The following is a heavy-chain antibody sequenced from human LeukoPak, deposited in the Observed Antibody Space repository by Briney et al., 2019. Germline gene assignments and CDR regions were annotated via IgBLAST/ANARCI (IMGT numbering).Heavy chain of an antibody. V-gene: IGHV1-3*01. J-gene: IGHJ6*04. Sequence: ASVKVSCKASGYTFSSYAMHWARQAPGQRLEWMGWINAGSGNTKYSLKFQDRVTITRDTSASTAYMELSSLRSEDTAVYYCASGQYSSGWYLGNHYYGMDVWGKGTTVTVSS. CDR2: INAGSGNT. D-gene: IGHD6-19*01. CDR1: GYTFSSYA. CDR3: ASGQYSSGWYLGNHYYGMDV.